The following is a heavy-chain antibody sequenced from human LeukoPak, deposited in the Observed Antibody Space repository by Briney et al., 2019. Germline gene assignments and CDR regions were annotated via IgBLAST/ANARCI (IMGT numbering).Heavy chain of an antibody. V-gene: IGHV4-4*07. CDR2: IYTSGSS. CDR3: ASSRYCSSTSCPYYLDY. CDR1: GDSISIYY. J-gene: IGHJ4*02. Sequence: SETLSLTCTVSGDSISIYYWSWIRQSAGKGLEWIGRIYTSGSSNSDASLSGITDYTPSLKSRVTMSADTSKRQFSLKLSSVTAADTAVYYCASSRYCSSTSCPYYLDYWGQGTLVTVSS. D-gene: IGHD2-2*01.